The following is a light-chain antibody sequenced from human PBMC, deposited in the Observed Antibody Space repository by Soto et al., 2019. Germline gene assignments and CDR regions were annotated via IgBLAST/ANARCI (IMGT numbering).Light chain of an antibody. CDR1: LSLLFNARDY. CDR3: QQYFTTPLT. Sequence: IMMTQSPESLTLSLGERATISCTSNLSLLFNARDYLAWYQQKSGRPPKLLLYWASKRESGIPDRFVGSGSGTSFPLTINTRQSEDVAVYYCQQYFTTPLTFGGGTRLEIK. CDR2: WAS. V-gene: IGKV4-1*01. J-gene: IGKJ4*01.